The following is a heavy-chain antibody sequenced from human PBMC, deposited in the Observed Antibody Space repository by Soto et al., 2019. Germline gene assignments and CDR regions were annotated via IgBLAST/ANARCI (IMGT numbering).Heavy chain of an antibody. V-gene: IGHV3-21*01. Sequence: GGSLRLSCAASGFTFSSYSMNWVRQAPGKGLEWVSSIVSSSYYIYYADSLKGRFTISRDNAKNSLYLQMNSLRAEDTAVYYCARVRPDDDRNYYYGMDVWGQGPPVTVSS. J-gene: IGHJ6*02. D-gene: IGHD1-1*01. CDR3: ARVRPDDDRNYYYGMDV. CDR2: IVSSSYYI. CDR1: GFTFSSYS.